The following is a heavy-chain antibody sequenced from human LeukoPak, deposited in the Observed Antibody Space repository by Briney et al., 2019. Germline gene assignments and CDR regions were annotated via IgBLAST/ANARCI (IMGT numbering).Heavy chain of an antibody. D-gene: IGHD6-19*01. CDR1: DDSISRDF. V-gene: IGHV4-59*01. CDR2: IRYSGRT. J-gene: IGHJ4*02. Sequence: SETLSLTGTASDDSISRDFWTWIRQPPGKGLEWIGYIRYSGRTEYNPSLKSRVTISIQTSKNQFSLKLTSVTAADTAIYYCARLPDVSGWPFDYWGQGILVTVSS. CDR3: ARLPDVSGWPFDY.